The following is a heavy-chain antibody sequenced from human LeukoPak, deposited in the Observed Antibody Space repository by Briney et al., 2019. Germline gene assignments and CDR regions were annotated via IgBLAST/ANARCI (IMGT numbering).Heavy chain of an antibody. J-gene: IGHJ4*02. CDR1: GFTFSIYW. Sequence: PGGSLRLSCAASGFTFSIYWMSWVRQAPGKWLEWVAKIKQDGSEKYYVDSVTGRFTISRDNAKNSLYLQMNSLRAEDTAVYYCARETVAGTGYFDYWGQGTLVTVSS. V-gene: IGHV3-7*01. D-gene: IGHD6-19*01. CDR3: ARETVAGTGYFDY. CDR2: IKQDGSEK.